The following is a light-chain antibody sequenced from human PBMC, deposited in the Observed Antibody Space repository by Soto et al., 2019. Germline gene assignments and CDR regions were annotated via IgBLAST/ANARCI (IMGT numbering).Light chain of an antibody. CDR2: AAS. Sequence: DIQMTQSPSSLSASVGDRVTITCRARQSISSYLNWYQQKPGKAPKLLIYAASSLQSGVPARFSGSGSGTDFTLIISSLQPEDFATCCCQLRYSTPTFVQGIKLEIK. V-gene: IGKV1-39*01. CDR3: QLRYSTPT. CDR1: QSISSY. J-gene: IGKJ2*01.